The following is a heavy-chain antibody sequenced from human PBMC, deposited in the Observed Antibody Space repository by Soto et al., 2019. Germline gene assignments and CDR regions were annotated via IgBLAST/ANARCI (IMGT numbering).Heavy chain of an antibody. CDR1: GFTFSSYG. CDR2: ISYDGSNK. D-gene: IGHD1-26*01. CDR3: AKAPGSGSYSGLTTWYYYGMDV. J-gene: IGHJ6*02. V-gene: IGHV3-30*18. Sequence: GGSLRLSCAASGFTFSSYGMHWVRQAPGKGLEWVAVISYDGSNKYYADSVKGRFTISRDNSKNTLYLQMNSLRAEGTAVYYCAKAPGSGSYSGLTTWYYYGMDVWGQGTTVTVSS.